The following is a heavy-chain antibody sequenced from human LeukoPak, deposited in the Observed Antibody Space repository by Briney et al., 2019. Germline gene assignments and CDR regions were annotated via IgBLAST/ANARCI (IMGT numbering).Heavy chain of an antibody. CDR3: GKEGGA. CDR1: GFRFSDFT. CDR2: IGGHGGST. J-gene: IGHJ5*02. D-gene: IGHD3-16*01. V-gene: IGHV3-23*01. Sequence: GGSLRLSCAASGFRFSDFTMTWVRQAPGKGPDWVSAIGGHGGSTYYADSLGGRFTISRDNSKDMVYLQMNSLKVEDMATYYCGKEGGAWGQGTKVTVSS.